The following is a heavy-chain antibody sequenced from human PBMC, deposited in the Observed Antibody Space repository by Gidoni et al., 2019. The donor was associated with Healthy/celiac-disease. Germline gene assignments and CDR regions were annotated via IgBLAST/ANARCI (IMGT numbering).Heavy chain of an antibody. CDR3: ARGRYHDSSGFPY. D-gene: IGHD3-22*01. Sequence: QVQLQQWGAGLLKPSETLSLTCAMSGPSFSGYYWSWRRQSPGRGLEWIAEITHTGSTNYKPSLRSRVTISVDASKNQFSLQLRSVTAADTAVYYCARGRYHDSSGFPYWGQGTLVTVSS. V-gene: IGHV4-34*01. J-gene: IGHJ4*02. CDR1: GPSFSGYY. CDR2: ITHTGST.